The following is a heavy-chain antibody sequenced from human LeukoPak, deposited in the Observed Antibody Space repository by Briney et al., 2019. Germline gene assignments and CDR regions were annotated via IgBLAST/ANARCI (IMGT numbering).Heavy chain of an antibody. CDR3: ARLDYYDSSGQPPFDY. CDR1: GGSISGYY. V-gene: IGHV4-59*01. CDR2: IHYSGST. D-gene: IGHD3-22*01. Sequence: PSETLSLTCTVSGGSISGYYWTWIRQPPGKGLEWIGYIHYSGSTSYNPSLNSRVTISVDTSRKQFSLRVTSVTAADTAVYYCARLDYYDSSGQPPFDYWGQGTLVTVSS. J-gene: IGHJ4*02.